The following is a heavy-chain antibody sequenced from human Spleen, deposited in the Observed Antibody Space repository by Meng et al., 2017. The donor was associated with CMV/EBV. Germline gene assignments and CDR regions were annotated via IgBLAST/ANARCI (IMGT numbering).Heavy chain of an antibody. Sequence: ASVKVSCKASGYTFTGYYMHWVRQAPGQGLEWMGWINPNSGGTNYAQKFQGRVTMTRDTSISTAYMELSRLRSDDTAVYYCARGGYCSGGSCYYYFDYWGQGTLVTVSS. J-gene: IGHJ4*02. D-gene: IGHD2-15*01. CDR1: GYTFTGYY. CDR2: INPNSGGT. V-gene: IGHV1-2*02. CDR3: ARGGYCSGGSCYYYFDY.